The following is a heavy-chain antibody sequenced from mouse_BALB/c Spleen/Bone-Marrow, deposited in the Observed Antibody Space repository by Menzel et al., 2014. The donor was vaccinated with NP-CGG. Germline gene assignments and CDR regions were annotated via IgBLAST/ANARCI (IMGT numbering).Heavy chain of an antibody. Sequence: EVMLVESGGGLVQPGGSLKLSCAASGFTFSGYGMSWVRQTPDKGLELVATISGSGSSTYYPDSVKGRFTISGDNARNTLYLQMSSLKSEDTAMYYCARGRDWFDYWGQGTTLTVSS. CDR2: ISGSGSST. CDR3: ARGRDWFDY. V-gene: IGHV5-6-3*01. CDR1: GFTFSGYG. D-gene: IGHD3-3*01. J-gene: IGHJ2*01.